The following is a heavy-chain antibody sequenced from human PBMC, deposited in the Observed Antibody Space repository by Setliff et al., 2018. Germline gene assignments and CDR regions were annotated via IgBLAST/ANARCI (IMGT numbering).Heavy chain of an antibody. CDR2: INHSGST. CDR3: ARGRIQLWKYYFDY. V-gene: IGHV4-34*01. D-gene: IGHD5-18*01. CDR1: GGSFSGYY. Sequence: PSETLSLTCAVYGGSFSGYYWSWIRQPPGKGLEWIGEINHSGSTNYNSSLKSRVTISVDTSKNQFSLKLSSVTAADTAVYYCARGRIQLWKYYFDYWGQGTLVTVSS. J-gene: IGHJ4*02.